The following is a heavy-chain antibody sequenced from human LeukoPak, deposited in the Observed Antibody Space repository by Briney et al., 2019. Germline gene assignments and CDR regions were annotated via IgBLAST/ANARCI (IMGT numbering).Heavy chain of an antibody. Sequence: RASVKVSCKASEYTFNIYDINWVRQATGQGLEWMGWMNPDSGNTGFAQKFQGGVTMTRNTSITTAYMELSSLRSEDTAVYYCAVHLPGDYLDRWGQGTLVTVSS. CDR1: EYTFNIYD. CDR3: AVHLPGDYLDR. V-gene: IGHV1-8*01. CDR2: MNPDSGNT. J-gene: IGHJ4*02.